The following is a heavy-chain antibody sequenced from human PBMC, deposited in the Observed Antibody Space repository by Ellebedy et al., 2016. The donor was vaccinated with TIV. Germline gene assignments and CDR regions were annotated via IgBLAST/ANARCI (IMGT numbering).Heavy chain of an antibody. Sequence: MPSETLSLTCIVSGDSIGNYYWTWIRQPPGKGLEWIGYIYYSGSTNYNSSLKSRVTISVDTSRNQFSLKLTSVTPTDTAVYYCARGIFRGGQDYHGMDVWGQGTTVSVSS. CDR3: ARGIFRGGQDYHGMDV. J-gene: IGHJ6*02. CDR2: IYYSGST. D-gene: IGHD3-10*01. V-gene: IGHV4-59*01. CDR1: GDSIGNYY.